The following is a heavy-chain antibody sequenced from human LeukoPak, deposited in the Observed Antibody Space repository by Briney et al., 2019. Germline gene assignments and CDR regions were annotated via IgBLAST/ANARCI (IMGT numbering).Heavy chain of an antibody. CDR2: IKQDGSEK. J-gene: IGHJ2*01. CDR3: ARNDWGLGSFWYFTL. Sequence: PGGSLRLSCEASGFTFSHYWMSWVRQAPGKGLEWVAYIKQDGSEKEYVDSVKGRFTISRDNAKDSLFLQLNSLRAEDTAVYFCARNDWGLGSFWYFTLWGRGTLVTVS. D-gene: IGHD7-27*01. CDR1: GFTFSHYW. V-gene: IGHV3-7*01.